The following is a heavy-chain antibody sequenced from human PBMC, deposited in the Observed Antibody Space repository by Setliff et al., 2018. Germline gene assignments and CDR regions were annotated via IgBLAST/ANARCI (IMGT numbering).Heavy chain of an antibody. CDR2: IYFGGNT. J-gene: IGHJ3*02. D-gene: IGHD1-26*01. CDR1: GGSISDNGYF. Sequence: SETLSLSCTVPGGSISDNGYFWGWVRQPPGKGLEWIGNIYFGGNTYFNPSFKSRVTMSIDTSNSQFSLKLSSVTAADTAIYYCARDASASDGRNAFDIWGQGTMVTVSS. CDR3: ARDASASDGRNAFDI. V-gene: IGHV4-39*07.